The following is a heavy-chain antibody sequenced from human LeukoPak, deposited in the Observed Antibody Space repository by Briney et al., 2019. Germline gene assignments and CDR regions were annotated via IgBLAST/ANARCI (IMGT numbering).Heavy chain of an antibody. CDR2: INPNSGGT. CDR1: RYTFTGYY. D-gene: IGHD6-19*01. J-gene: IGHJ4*02. CDR3: ATDIAVAGKGTYYVDY. Sequence: ASVNVSCKASRYTFTGYYMHWLRQAPAQGLAWMGWINPNSGGTNYAQKLQGGVTMTRDTSISTAYMELSRLRSDDTAVYDCATDIAVAGKGTYYVDYWGQGTLVTVSS. V-gene: IGHV1-2*02.